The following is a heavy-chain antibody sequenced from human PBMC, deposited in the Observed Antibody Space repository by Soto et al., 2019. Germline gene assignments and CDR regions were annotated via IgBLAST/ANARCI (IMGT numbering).Heavy chain of an antibody. D-gene: IGHD3-16*02. CDR1: GGTFSSYT. Sequence: GASVKVSCKAAGGTFSSYTISWVRQAPGQGLEWMGRIIPILGIANYAQKFQGRVTITADKSTSTAYMELSSLRSEDTAVYYCAREAPGVITDYWGQGTLVTVSS. CDR2: IIPILGIA. CDR3: AREAPGVITDY. V-gene: IGHV1-69*04. J-gene: IGHJ4*02.